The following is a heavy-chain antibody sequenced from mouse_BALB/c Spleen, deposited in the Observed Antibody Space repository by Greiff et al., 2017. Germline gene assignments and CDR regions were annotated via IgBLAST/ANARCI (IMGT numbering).Heavy chain of an antibody. CDR2: IWSGGST. Sequence: QVQLQQSGPGLVQPSQSLSITCTVSGFSLTSYGVHWVRQSPGKGLEWLGVIWSGGSTDYNAAFISRLSISKDNSKSQVFFKMNSLQANDTAIDYCARRVGRYDGNAMDYWGQGTSVTVSS. V-gene: IGHV2-2*02. D-gene: IGHD2-14*01. J-gene: IGHJ4*01. CDR3: ARRVGRYDGNAMDY. CDR1: GFSLTSYG.